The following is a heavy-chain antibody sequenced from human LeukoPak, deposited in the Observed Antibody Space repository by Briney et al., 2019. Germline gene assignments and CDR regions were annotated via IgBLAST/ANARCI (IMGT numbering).Heavy chain of an antibody. Sequence: PSETLSLTCIVSGGSVSSPNSYWSWIRQPPGKGLEWIGNVYYIGTTSYNSSLKSRVTISVDTSKNQFSLKLSSVTAADTAVYYCARGTGGYDILTGYYHYYYYGMDVWGQGTTVTVSS. CDR1: GGSVSSPNSY. V-gene: IGHV4-61*01. D-gene: IGHD3-9*01. J-gene: IGHJ6*02. CDR2: VYYIGTT. CDR3: ARGTGGYDILTGYYHYYYYGMDV.